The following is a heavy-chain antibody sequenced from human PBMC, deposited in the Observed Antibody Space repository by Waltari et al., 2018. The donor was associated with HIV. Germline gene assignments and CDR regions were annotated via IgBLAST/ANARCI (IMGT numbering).Heavy chain of an antibody. D-gene: IGHD1-26*01. CDR1: GFTLCSYW. J-gene: IGHJ4*02. CDR2: IKQDGSEK. V-gene: IGHV3-7*01. CDR3: ARDWKSVGALFY. Sequence: EVQLVESGGGLVQPGGSLRLSCAASGFTLCSYWMSWVRQAPGKGLEWVANIKQDGSEKYYVDSVKGRFTISRDNAKNSLYLQMNSLRAEDTAVYYCARDWKSVGALFYWGQGTLVTVSS.